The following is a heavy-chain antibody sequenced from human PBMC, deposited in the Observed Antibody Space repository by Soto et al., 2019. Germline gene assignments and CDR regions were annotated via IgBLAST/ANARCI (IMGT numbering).Heavy chain of an antibody. CDR3: TREGSAPYYYSGMDA. D-gene: IGHD3-10*01. J-gene: IGHJ6*02. V-gene: IGHV1-3*01. Sequence: GASVKVSCKASGYTFTSYAMHWVRQAPGQRLEWMGWINAGNGNTKYAQNLQGRVIMTADTSTSTAYMELRSLRSDDTAIYYCTREGSAPYYYSGMDAWGQGTTVTVSS. CDR2: INAGNGNT. CDR1: GYTFTSYA.